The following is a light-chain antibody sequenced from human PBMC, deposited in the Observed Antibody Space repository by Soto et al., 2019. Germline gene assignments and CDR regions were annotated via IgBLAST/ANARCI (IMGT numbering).Light chain of an antibody. Sequence: EMVLTQSPCTLSLSPGERATLSCRAGQSVIRSYLAWYRQKPGQAPRLLIHGGSNRATGIPDRFSGSGSGTDFPLTLRRPAAEDFAVYYRQPYGRSPVTFGQGTKVDIK. V-gene: IGKV3-20*01. CDR3: QPYGRSPVT. CDR2: GGS. CDR1: QSVIRSY. J-gene: IGKJ1*01.